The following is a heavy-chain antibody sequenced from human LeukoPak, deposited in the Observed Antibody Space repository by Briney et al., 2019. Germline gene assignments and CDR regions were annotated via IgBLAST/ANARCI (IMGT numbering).Heavy chain of an antibody. Sequence: PGRSLRLSCAASGFTFSSYAMHWVRQAPGKGLEWVALISSDGNNKYYADSVKGRFSISRDNSKNTLYLQMNTLRAEDTAVYYCARIGYSISWSGDYWGQGSLVTVSS. CDR2: ISSDGNNK. J-gene: IGHJ4*02. CDR1: GFTFSSYA. CDR3: ARIGYSISWSGDY. V-gene: IGHV3-30-3*01. D-gene: IGHD6-13*01.